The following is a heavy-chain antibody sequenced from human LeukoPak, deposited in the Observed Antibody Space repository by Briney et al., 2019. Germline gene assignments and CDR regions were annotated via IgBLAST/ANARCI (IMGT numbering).Heavy chain of an antibody. V-gene: IGHV7-4-1*02. CDR2: INTNTGNP. D-gene: IGHD4-17*01. J-gene: IGHJ4*02. CDR3: ARDYGDYDAYYFDY. Sequence: GASVKVSWKASGYTFTSYAMNWVRQAPGQGLEWMGWINTNTGNPTYAQGFTGRFVFSLDTSVSTAYLEISSLKAEDTAVYYCARDYGDYDAYYFDYWGQGTLVTVSS. CDR1: GYTFTSYA.